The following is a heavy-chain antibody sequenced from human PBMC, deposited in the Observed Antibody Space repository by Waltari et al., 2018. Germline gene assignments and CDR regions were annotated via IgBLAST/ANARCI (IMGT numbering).Heavy chain of an antibody. V-gene: IGHV4-59*01. Sequence: QVQLQESGPGLVKASETLFLTCTLSGGSIDTSYWMWIRQPPGKGLEWIGHIYYSGSTNYSPSLKSRVTISVDTSKNQFSLRLRSVTAADTAVYYCARQTVGARIDPWGQGTLVTVSS. CDR1: GGSIDTSY. CDR2: IYYSGST. J-gene: IGHJ5*02. CDR3: ARQTVGARIDP. D-gene: IGHD1-26*01.